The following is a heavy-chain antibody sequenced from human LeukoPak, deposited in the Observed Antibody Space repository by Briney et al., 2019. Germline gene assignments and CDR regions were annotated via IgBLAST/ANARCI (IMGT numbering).Heavy chain of an antibody. J-gene: IGHJ4*02. Sequence: SQTLSLTCAISGDTVSTNSGVWNWIRQSPSRGLEWLGRTYYRSKWYDDYAVSVRSRITINPDTSKNQFSLQLTSVTPEDTAVYYCSRAMRKSAAGTFYFDYWGQGTLVTVSS. CDR1: GDTVSTNSGV. V-gene: IGHV6-1*01. CDR2: TYYRSKWYD. CDR3: SRAMRKSAAGTFYFDY. D-gene: IGHD1/OR15-1a*01.